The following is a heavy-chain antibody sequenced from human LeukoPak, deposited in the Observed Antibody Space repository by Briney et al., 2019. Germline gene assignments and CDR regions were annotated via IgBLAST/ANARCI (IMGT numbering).Heavy chain of an antibody. V-gene: IGHV1-8*02. CDR3: ARGRFPLYCGGDCYRAGWFDP. D-gene: IGHD2-21*01. CDR1: GYTFTNYG. J-gene: IGHJ5*02. CDR2: MNPNSGNT. Sequence: ASVKVSCKASGYTFTNYGINWVRQATGQGLEWMGWMNPNSGNTGYAQKFQGRVTMTRNTSISTAYMELSSLRSEDTAVYYCARGRFPLYCGGDCYRAGWFDPWGQGTLVTVSS.